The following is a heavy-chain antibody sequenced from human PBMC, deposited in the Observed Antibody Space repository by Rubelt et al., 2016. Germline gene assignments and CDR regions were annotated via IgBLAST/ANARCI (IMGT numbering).Heavy chain of an antibody. CDR1: GGSISSSSYY. Sequence: QLQLQESGPGLVKPSETLSLTCTVSGGSISSSSYYWGWIRQPPGKGLEWIGSIYYSGSTYYNPPPKSRVTLSVDTSKNQVSRKLGSVTAAGTAVYCSARGLWGPVAGGYWGQGALVTVSS. CDR2: IYYSGST. D-gene: IGHD6-19*01. CDR3: ARGLWGPVAGGY. V-gene: IGHV4-39*01. J-gene: IGHJ4*02.